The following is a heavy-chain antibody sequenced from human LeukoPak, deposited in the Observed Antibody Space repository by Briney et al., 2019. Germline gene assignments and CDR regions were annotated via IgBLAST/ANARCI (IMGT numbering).Heavy chain of an antibody. J-gene: IGHJ5*02. V-gene: IGHV4-59*08. Sequence: SETLSLTCTVSGGSISSYSWSWIRQPPGKGLEWIGYIYYSGSTYYNPSLKSRVTISVDTSKNQFSLKLSSVTAADTAVYYWAIKQQLVSYNWFDPWGQGTLVTVSS. D-gene: IGHD6-13*01. CDR1: GGSISSYS. CDR2: IYYSGST. CDR3: AIKQQLVSYNWFDP.